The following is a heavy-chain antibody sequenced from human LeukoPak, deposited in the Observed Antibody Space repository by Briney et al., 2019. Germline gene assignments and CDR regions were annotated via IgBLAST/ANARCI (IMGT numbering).Heavy chain of an antibody. CDR1: RYTLTELS. D-gene: IGHD2-21*01. CDR2: FDPEDGET. CDR3: ATLIAYYFDY. V-gene: IGHV1-24*01. Sequence: ASVKVSCKVSRYTLTELSMHWVRQAPGKGLEWMGGFDPEDGETIYPQKFQGRVAMTEDTSTDTAYMELSSLGSEDTTVYYCATLIAYYFDYWGQGTLVTVSS. J-gene: IGHJ4*02.